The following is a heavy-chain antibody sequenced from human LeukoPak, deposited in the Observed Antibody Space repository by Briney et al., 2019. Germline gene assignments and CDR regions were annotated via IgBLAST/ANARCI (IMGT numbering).Heavy chain of an antibody. CDR1: GYTFTGYY. Sequence: GASVKVSCKASGYTFTGYYMHWVRQAPGQGLEWMGRINPNSGGTNYAQKFQGRVTMTRDTSISTAYMELSRLRSDDTAVYYCARARLVYDSSGYYSHWGQGTLVTVSS. D-gene: IGHD3-22*01. CDR3: ARARLVYDSSGYYSH. CDR2: INPNSGGT. V-gene: IGHV1-2*06. J-gene: IGHJ4*02.